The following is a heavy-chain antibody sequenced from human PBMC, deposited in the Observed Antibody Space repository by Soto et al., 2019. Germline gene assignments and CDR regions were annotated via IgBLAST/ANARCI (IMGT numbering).Heavy chain of an antibody. D-gene: IGHD3-10*01. CDR2: IYYSGSA. J-gene: IGHJ4*02. CDR1: GGSISSYY. CDR3: ARHSRVTMVRGVIETNFAY. V-gene: IGHV4-59*01. Sequence: SETLSLTCTVSGGSISSYYWSWIRQPPGKGLEWIGYIYYSGSANYNPSLKSRVTISVDTSKNQFSLKLSSVTAADTAVYYCARHSRVTMVRGVIETNFAYRGQGTLVTVSS.